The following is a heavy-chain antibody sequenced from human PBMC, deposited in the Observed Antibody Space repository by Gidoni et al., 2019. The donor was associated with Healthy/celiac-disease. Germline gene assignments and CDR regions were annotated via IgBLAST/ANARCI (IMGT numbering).Heavy chain of an antibody. J-gene: IGHJ3*02. CDR2: ISYDGSNK. Sequence: QVQLVESGGGVVQPGRSLRLSWAASGFTFSSYGMHWVRQAPGKGLEWVAVISYDGSNKYYADSVKGRFTISRDNSKNTLYLQMNSLRAEDTAVYYCAKGYSSSWYRGAFDIWGQGTMVTVSS. V-gene: IGHV3-30*18. D-gene: IGHD6-13*01. CDR1: GFTFSSYG. CDR3: AKGYSSSWYRGAFDI.